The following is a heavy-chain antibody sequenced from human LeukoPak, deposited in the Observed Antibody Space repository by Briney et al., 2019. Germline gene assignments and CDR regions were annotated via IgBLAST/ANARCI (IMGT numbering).Heavy chain of an antibody. J-gene: IGHJ4*02. Sequence: SETLSLTCAVYGGSFSGYYWSWIRQPPGKGLEWIGEINHSGSTNYNPSLKSRVTISVDTSKNQFSLKLSSVTAADTAVYYCARGPISRGWSIPFDYWGQGTLVTVSS. D-gene: IGHD6-19*01. V-gene: IGHV4-34*01. CDR2: INHSGST. CDR1: GGSFSGYY. CDR3: ARGPISRGWSIPFDY.